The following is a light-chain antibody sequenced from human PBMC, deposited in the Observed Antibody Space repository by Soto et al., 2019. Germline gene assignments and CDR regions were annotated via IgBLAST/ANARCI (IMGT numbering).Light chain of an antibody. Sequence: QSVLTQSPSASASLGASVKLTCTLSSGHSTYAIAWHQQQPEKGPRYLMKLNSDGSHTKGDGIPERFSGSSSGAEPYLSISSLQAEDEADYYCQYGDTGIHGVFGGGSKVTVL. CDR1: SGHSTYA. V-gene: IGLV4-69*01. J-gene: IGLJ2*01. CDR3: QYGDTGIHGV. CDR2: LNSDGSH.